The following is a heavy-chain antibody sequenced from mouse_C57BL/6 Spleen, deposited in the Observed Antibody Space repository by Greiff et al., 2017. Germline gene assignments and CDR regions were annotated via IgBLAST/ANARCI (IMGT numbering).Heavy chain of an antibody. CDR3: ARGGGLRPFDY. CDR2: INPGSGGT. CDR1: GYAFTNYL. J-gene: IGHJ2*01. D-gene: IGHD2-4*01. Sequence: QVQLQQSGAELVRPGTSVKVSCKASGYAFTNYLIEWVKQRPGQGLEWIGVINPGSGGTNYNEKFKGKATLTADKSSSTAYMQLSSLTSEDSAVYFCARGGGLRPFDYWGQGTTLTVSS. V-gene: IGHV1-54*01.